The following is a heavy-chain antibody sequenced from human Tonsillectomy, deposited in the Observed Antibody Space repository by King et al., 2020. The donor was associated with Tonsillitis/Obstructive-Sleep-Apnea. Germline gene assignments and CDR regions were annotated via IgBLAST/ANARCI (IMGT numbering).Heavy chain of an antibody. V-gene: IGHV5-51*01. D-gene: IGHD3-22*01. CDR1: GYSFTSYW. J-gene: IGHJ4*02. CDR3: ARQGCIGYYDFDY. Sequence: VQLVESGAEVKKPGESLKISCKGSGYSFTSYWIGWVRQMPGKGLEWMGIIYPGDSDIRYSPSFQGQVTISADKSISTAYLQLSSLRASDTAMYYCARQGCIGYYDFDYWGQGTLCTVSS. CDR2: IYPGDSDI.